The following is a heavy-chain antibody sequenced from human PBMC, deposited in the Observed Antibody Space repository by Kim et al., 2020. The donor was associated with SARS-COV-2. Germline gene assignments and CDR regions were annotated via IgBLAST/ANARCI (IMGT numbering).Heavy chain of an antibody. D-gene: IGHD3-10*01. V-gene: IGHV1-24*01. J-gene: IGHJ5*02. CDR2: FDPEDGET. CDR3: ATTGAFGEPNWFDP. CDR1: GYTLTELS. Sequence: ASVKVSCKVSGYTLTELSMHWVRQAPGKGLEWMGGFDPEDGETIYAQKFQGRVTMTEDTSTDTAYMELSSLRSEDTAVYYCATTGAFGEPNWFDPWGQGTLVTVSS.